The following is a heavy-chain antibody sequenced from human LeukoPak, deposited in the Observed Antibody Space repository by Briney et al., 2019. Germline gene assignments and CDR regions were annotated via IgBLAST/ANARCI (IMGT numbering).Heavy chain of an antibody. CDR1: GGSFRGYY. V-gene: IGHV4-34*01. CDR2: IYHSGST. J-gene: IGHJ3*02. D-gene: IGHD5-18*01. CDR3: ARRRGIQLWLRLVAFDI. Sequence: SETLSLTCAVYGGSFRGYYWSWMRDPPGKGLEWIGEIYHSGSTNYNPSLKSRVTISVDTPKNQFSLKLKSVTAADTAQYYCARRRGIQLWLRLVAFDIWGQGGKVTVSS.